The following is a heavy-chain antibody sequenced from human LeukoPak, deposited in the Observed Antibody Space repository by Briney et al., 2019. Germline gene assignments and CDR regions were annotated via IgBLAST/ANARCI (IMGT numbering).Heavy chain of an antibody. V-gene: IGHV1-18*01. CDR1: GGTFSSYA. CDR3: ARDGRSARPYYYYMDV. J-gene: IGHJ6*03. D-gene: IGHD3-3*01. Sequence: ASVKVSCKTSGGTFSSYAITWVRQTPGQGLEWMGWISAYNGNTNYAQKLQGRVTMTTDTSTSTAYMELRSLRSDDTAVYYCARDGRSARPYYYYMDVWGKGTTVTVSS. CDR2: ISAYNGNT.